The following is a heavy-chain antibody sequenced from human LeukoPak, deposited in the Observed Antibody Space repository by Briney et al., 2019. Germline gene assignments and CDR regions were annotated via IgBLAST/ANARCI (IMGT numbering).Heavy chain of an antibody. CDR3: ARANALYCSSTSCLFDY. D-gene: IGHD2-2*01. CDR1: GYTFTGYY. Sequence: ASVKVSCKASGYTFTGYYMHWVRQAPGQGLEWMAWINPNSGGTYYAQNFHDRITMTRDTSISTAYMELSRLRSDDTATYYCARANALYCSSTSCLFDYWGQGTLVTVSS. CDR2: INPNSGGT. J-gene: IGHJ4*02. V-gene: IGHV1-2*02.